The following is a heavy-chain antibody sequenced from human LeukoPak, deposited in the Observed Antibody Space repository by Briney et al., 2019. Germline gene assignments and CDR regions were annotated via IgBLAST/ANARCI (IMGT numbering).Heavy chain of an antibody. CDR1: GGSISSGDYY. CDR3: ARAGGGFWSGYSMDP. CDR2: IYYSGST. J-gene: IGHJ5*02. V-gene: IGHV4-30-4*01. Sequence: SETLSLTCTVSGGSISSGDYYWSWIRHPPGKGLEWIGYIYYSGSTYYNPSLKSRVTISVDTSKNQFSLKLSSVTAADTAVYYCARAGGGFWSGYSMDPWGQGTLVTVSS. D-gene: IGHD3-3*01.